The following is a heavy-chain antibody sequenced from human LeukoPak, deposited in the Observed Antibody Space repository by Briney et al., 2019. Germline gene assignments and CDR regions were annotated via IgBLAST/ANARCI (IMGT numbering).Heavy chain of an antibody. V-gene: IGHV3-7*01. Sequence: GGSLRLSCAASGFTFSNYWMSWVRQAPGKGLEWVANIKQDGSEKYYVDSVKGRFTISRDNSKNTLYLQMNSLRAEDTAVYYCXXXXXXXVVGTRSPQYFQHWGQGTLVTVSS. CDR1: GFTFSNYW. CDR2: IKQDGSEK. J-gene: IGHJ1*01. D-gene: IGHD6-19*01. CDR3: XXXXXXXVVGTRSPQYFQH.